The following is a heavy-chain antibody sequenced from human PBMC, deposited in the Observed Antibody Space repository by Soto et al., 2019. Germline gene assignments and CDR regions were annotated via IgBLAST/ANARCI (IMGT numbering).Heavy chain of an antibody. V-gene: IGHV1-24*01. CDR1: GYTLTELS. CDR3: ATDEFVGATSAFDN. D-gene: IGHD1-26*01. J-gene: IGHJ3*02. CDR2: FDPEDGET. Sequence: ASVKVACKVSGYTLTELSMHWLRQAPGKGLEWMGGFDPEDGETIYAQKFQGRVTMTEDTSTDTAYMELISLRSEDMAVYYCATDEFVGATSAFDNWGQGTMVTVSS.